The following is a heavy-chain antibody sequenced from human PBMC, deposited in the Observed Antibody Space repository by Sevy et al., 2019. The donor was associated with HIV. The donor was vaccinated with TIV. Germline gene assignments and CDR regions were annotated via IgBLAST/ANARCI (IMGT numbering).Heavy chain of an antibody. J-gene: IGHJ4*02. CDR2: ISAYNGNT. D-gene: IGHD2-21*02. Sequence: ASVKVSCKASGYTFTSYGISWVRQAPGQWLEWMGWISAYNGNTNYAQKLQGRVTMTTDTSTSTAYMELRSLRSDDTAVYYCARDLGGYGGNSIDYWGQGTLVTVSS. CDR1: GYTFTSYG. CDR3: ARDLGGYGGNSIDY. V-gene: IGHV1-18*01.